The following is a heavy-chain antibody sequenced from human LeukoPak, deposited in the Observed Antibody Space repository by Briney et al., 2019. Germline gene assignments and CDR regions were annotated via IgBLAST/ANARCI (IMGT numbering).Heavy chain of an antibody. CDR3: ASYGAGGDYDFWSGTYAYFDY. V-gene: IGHV4-34*01. Sequence: SETLSLTCAVYGGSFSGYSWSWIRQPPGKGLEWIGEINHSGSTNYNPSLKSRVTISVDTSKNQFSLKLSSVTAADTAVYYCASYGAGGDYDFWSGTYAYFDYWGQGTLVTVSS. CDR2: INHSGST. CDR1: GGSFSGYS. D-gene: IGHD3-3*01. J-gene: IGHJ4*02.